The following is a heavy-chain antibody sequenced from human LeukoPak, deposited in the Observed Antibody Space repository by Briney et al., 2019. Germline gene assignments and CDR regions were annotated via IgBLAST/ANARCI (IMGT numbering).Heavy chain of an antibody. D-gene: IGHD6-19*01. CDR1: EFSVGSNY. J-gene: IGHJ4*02. Sequence: GGSLRLSCAASEFSVGSNYMTWVRQAPGKGLEWVSLIYSGGSTYYADSVKGRFTISRDNSKNTQYLQMNSLRAEDTAVYYCARALGVSPVAGLDYWGQGTLVTVSS. CDR3: ARALGVSPVAGLDY. V-gene: IGHV3-66*01. CDR2: IYSGGST.